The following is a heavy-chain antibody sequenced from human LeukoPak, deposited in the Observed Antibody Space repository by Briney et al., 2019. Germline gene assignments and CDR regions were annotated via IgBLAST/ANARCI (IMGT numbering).Heavy chain of an antibody. CDR1: GFTFSSYA. J-gene: IGHJ3*02. CDR2: ISSNGGST. V-gene: IGHV3-64*01. D-gene: IGHD6-19*01. CDR3: AGFSIAVAGTRGAFDI. Sequence: GGSLRLSCAASGFTFSSYAMHWVRQAPGKGLEYVSAISSNGGSTYYANSVKGRFTISRDNSKNTLYLQMGSLRAEDMAVYYCAGFSIAVAGTRGAFDIWGQGTMVTVSS.